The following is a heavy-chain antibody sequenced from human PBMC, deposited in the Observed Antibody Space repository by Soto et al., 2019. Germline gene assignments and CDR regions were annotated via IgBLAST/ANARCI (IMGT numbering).Heavy chain of an antibody. CDR1: GFTFSDYS. D-gene: IGHD2-2*02. J-gene: IGHJ4*02. V-gene: IGHV3-23*01. Sequence: GGPLRLSCTDSGFTFSDYSMSWVRQPTGKGLEWVSFIPARRSTYYADSAQGRFTVSRANSKHTLYLQMNSLRAEDTALYEWANFPIWCSSTSCYREGFDYWGQGTLVTVSS. CDR3: ANFPIWCSSTSCYREGFDY. CDR2: IPARRST.